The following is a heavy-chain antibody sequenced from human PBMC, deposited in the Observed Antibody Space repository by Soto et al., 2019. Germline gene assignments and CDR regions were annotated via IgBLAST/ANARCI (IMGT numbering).Heavy chain of an antibody. J-gene: IGHJ3*02. CDR1: GGAFSSSA. Sequence: QVQLVQSGAEVRTAGSSVRVSCKASGGAFSSSAISWVRQAPGHGLEWVGGIVPRYDTPNYAQKFQGRDSISADKSTTTAFMELNSLTSEDTAVYFCATEWGNRPVAGSEAFHIWGQGTVVSVSS. D-gene: IGHD6-19*01. CDR3: ATEWGNRPVAGSEAFHI. CDR2: IVPRYDTP. V-gene: IGHV1-69*06.